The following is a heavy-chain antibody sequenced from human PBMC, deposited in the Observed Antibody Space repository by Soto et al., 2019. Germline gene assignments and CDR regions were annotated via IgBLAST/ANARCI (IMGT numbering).Heavy chain of an antibody. Sequence: VKFPCKASAYTFTSYDINWVCQAPAQRNEWMGWINAGNGNTKYSQEFQGRVTITRDTVASTAYMELGSLRCEGTAVYFFARDCSGYCGEDNSSDYRGPGIL. J-gene: IGHJ4*03. CDR3: ARDCSGYCGEDNSSDY. CDR2: INAGNGNT. V-gene: IGHV1-3*01. CDR1: AYTFTSYD. D-gene: IGHD3-3*01.